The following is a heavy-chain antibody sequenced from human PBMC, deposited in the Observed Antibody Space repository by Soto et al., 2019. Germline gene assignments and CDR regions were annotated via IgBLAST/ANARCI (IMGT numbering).Heavy chain of an antibody. V-gene: IGHV1-69*01. CDR2: TIPIFGTA. D-gene: IGHD3-16*02. Sequence: QVQLVQSGAEVQKPGSSVKVSCKASGGTFSSYAISWVRQAPGQGLEWMGGTIPIFGTANYAEKFQGRVTITADESTSTAYMELSSLRSEDTAVYYCARCSYDYVWGSYRYFDYWGQGTLVTVSS. CDR1: GGTFSSYA. J-gene: IGHJ4*02. CDR3: ARCSYDYVWGSYRYFDY.